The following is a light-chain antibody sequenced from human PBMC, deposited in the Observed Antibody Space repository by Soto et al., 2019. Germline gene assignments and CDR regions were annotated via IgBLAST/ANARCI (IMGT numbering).Light chain of an antibody. CDR3: QQYGSSPPIT. J-gene: IGKJ5*01. Sequence: EVALPQSPVTLSLSPGEGASLSCRASQAISGNYLAWYQHKPGQAPRLLMYGASSRATGIPDRFSGSGSGTDFTLTISRLEPEDFAVYYCQQYGSSPPITFGQGTRLEIK. CDR1: QAISGNY. CDR2: GAS. V-gene: IGKV3-20*01.